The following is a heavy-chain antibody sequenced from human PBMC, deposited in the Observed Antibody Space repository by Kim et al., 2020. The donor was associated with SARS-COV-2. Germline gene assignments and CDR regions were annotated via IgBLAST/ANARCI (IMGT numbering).Heavy chain of an antibody. V-gene: IGHV3-43*01. CDR1: GFTFDDYT. CDR3: AKYINNCSSTSCQLDYYYYGMVV. CDR2: ISWDGGST. D-gene: IGHD2-2*01. J-gene: IGHJ6*02. Sequence: GGSLRLSCAASGFTFDDYTMHWVRQAPGKGLEWVSLISWDGGSTYYADSVKGRFTISRDNSKNSLYLQMNSLRTEDTALYYCAKYINNCSSTSCQLDYYYYGMVVWGQGTTVTVSS.